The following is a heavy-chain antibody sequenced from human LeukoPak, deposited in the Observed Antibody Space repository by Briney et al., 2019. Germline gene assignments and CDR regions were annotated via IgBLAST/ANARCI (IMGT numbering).Heavy chain of an antibody. CDR3: ARGSWDDVGYYYYYYMDV. CDR2: TIPLFGTT. D-gene: IGHD1-1*01. CDR1: GGPFSSPA. Sequence: SVKVSCKASGGPFSSPAVGWVRQAPGQGLEWLGGTIPLFGTTRYAQKFQGRVTITTDESTRTAYMDLSSLTSEDTAVYYCARGSWDDVGYYYYYYMDVWGKGSTVTVSS. J-gene: IGHJ6*03. V-gene: IGHV1-69*05.